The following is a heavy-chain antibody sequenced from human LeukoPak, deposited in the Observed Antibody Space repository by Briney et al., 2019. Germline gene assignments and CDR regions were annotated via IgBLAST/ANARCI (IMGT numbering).Heavy chain of an antibody. V-gene: IGHV3-21*01. Sequence: GGALRLSCAASGFTFSSYSMNWVRQAPGKGLEWVSSISSSSSYIYYADSVKGRFTISRDNAKNSLYLQMNSLRAEDTAVYYCARDPGTDSSGYTWYFDLWGRGTLVTVSS. D-gene: IGHD3-22*01. CDR3: ARDPGTDSSGYTWYFDL. J-gene: IGHJ2*01. CDR2: ISSSSSYI. CDR1: GFTFSSYS.